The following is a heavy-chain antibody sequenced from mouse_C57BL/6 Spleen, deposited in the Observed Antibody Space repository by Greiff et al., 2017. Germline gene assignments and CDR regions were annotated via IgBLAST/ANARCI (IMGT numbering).Heavy chain of an antibody. J-gene: IGHJ2*01. CDR1: GYTFTSYG. D-gene: IGHD1-1*01. CDR2: IYPRSGNT. Sequence: VKQSCKASGYTFTSYGISWVKQRTGQGLEWIGEIYPRSGNTYYNEKFKGKATLTADKSSSTAYMELRSLTSEDSAVYFCAREDYGSSYRGYWGQGTTLTVSS. V-gene: IGHV1-81*01. CDR3: AREDYGSSYRGY.